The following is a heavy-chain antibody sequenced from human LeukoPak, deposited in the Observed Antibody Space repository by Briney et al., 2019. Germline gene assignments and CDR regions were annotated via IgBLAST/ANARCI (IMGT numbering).Heavy chain of an antibody. CDR1: GGSFSGYY. CDR2: INHSGST. J-gene: IGHJ4*02. V-gene: IGHV4-34*01. CDR3: AREASGCLDY. D-gene: IGHD3-10*01. Sequence: PSETLPLTCAVYGGSFSGYYWSWIRQPPGKGLEWIGEINHSGSTNYNPSLRSRVTISVDTSKNQFSLKLSSVTAADTAVYYCAREASGCLDYWGQGTLVTVSS.